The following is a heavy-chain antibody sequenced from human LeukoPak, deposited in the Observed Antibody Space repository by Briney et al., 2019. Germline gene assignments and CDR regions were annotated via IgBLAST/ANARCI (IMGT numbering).Heavy chain of an antibody. D-gene: IGHD3-10*01. CDR3: ARGGVDHYGSGTYFLMYYFDH. J-gene: IGHJ4*02. V-gene: IGHV3-23*01. CDR1: GFTFNTYG. CDR2: ISGSGGAT. Sequence: GGTLRLSCAASGFTFNTYGMSGVRQAPGKGLEWVSGISGSGGATYYADSVKGRFTVSRDDPHNTLYLQMNSVRAEDTAVYFCARGGVDHYGSGTYFLMYYFDHWGQGALVTVSS.